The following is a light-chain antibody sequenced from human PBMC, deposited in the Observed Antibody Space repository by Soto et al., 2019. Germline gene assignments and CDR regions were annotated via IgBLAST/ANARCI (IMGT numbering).Light chain of an antibody. V-gene: IGLV3-21*02. CDR1: NIGRKS. J-gene: IGLJ1*01. CDR3: QVWDISTDPNYV. Sequence: SYELTQPPSVSVAPGQTARITCGGNNIGRKSVHWYQQRPGQAPVLVVYDDRDRPSGIPERFSGSNSENTATLTISRVEAGDEADYYCQVWDISTDPNYVFGPGTKLTVL. CDR2: DDR.